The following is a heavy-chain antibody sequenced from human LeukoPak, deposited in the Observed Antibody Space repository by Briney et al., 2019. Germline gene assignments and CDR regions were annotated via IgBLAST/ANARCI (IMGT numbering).Heavy chain of an antibody. Sequence: SETLPLTCTVSGGSISSYYWSWIRQPPGKGLEWIGYIYYSGSTNYNPSLKSRVTISVDTSKNQFSLKLSSVTAADTAVYYCARGGSNYVGEFDYWGQGTLVTVYS. CDR1: GGSISSYY. CDR3: ARGGSNYVGEFDY. J-gene: IGHJ4*02. CDR2: IYYSGST. D-gene: IGHD3-16*01. V-gene: IGHV4-59*01.